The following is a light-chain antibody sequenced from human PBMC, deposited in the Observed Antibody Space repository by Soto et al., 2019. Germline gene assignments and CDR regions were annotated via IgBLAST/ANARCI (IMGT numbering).Light chain of an antibody. Sequence: ETVLPQSPATLSLSPGARAKITCRASQSVSSYLAWYQQKPGQAPRLLVYDASNRATGIPARFSGSGSGTDFTLTISSLDPEDFAVYYCQQRSNWPLLFGPGTKVD. CDR1: QSVSSY. CDR2: DAS. CDR3: QQRSNWPLL. V-gene: IGKV3-11*01. J-gene: IGKJ3*01.